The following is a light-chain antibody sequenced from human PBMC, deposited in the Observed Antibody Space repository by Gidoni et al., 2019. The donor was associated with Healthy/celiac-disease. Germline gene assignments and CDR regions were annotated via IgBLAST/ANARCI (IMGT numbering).Light chain of an antibody. V-gene: IGKV3-15*01. Sequence: EIVMTQSPATLSVSPGERATLSCRASQSVSSNLAWYQQKPGQAPRLLIYGASTRATGIPARFSGSGSGTEFTLTISSLQSEDFSVYYCHQYNNWPPGTFXQXTKLEIK. J-gene: IGKJ2*01. CDR2: GAS. CDR3: HQYNNWPPGT. CDR1: QSVSSN.